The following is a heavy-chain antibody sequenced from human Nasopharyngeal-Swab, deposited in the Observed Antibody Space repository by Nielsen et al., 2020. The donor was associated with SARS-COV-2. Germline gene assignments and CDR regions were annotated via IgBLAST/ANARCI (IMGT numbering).Heavy chain of an antibody. CDR3: ARHLRRWLQLRPDAFDI. CDR2: INHSGST. D-gene: IGHD5-24*01. Sequence: SETLSLTCAAYGGSFSGYYWSWIRQPPGKGLEWIGEINHSGSTNYNPSLKSRVTISVDTSKNQFSLKLSSVTAADTAVYYCARHLRRWLQLRPDAFDIWGQGTMVTVSS. V-gene: IGHV4-34*01. J-gene: IGHJ3*02. CDR1: GGSFSGYY.